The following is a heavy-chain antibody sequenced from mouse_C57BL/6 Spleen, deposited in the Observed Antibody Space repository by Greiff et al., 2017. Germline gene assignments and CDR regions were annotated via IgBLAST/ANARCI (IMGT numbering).Heavy chain of an antibody. D-gene: IGHD2-2*01. CDR2: INPNNGGT. Sequence: EVKLQQSGPELVKPGASVKISCKASGYTFTDYYMNWVKQSHGKSLEWIGDINPNNGGTSYNQKFKGKATLTVDKSSSTAYMELRSLTSEDSAVYYCARWFRGFAYWGQGTLVTVSA. CDR3: ARWFRGFAY. J-gene: IGHJ3*01. V-gene: IGHV1-26*01. CDR1: GYTFTDYY.